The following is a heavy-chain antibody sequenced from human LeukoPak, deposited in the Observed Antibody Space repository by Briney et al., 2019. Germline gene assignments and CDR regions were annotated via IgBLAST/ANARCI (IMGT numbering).Heavy chain of an antibody. CDR2: INPNSGGT. V-gene: IGHV1-2*02. D-gene: IGHD6-19*01. J-gene: IGHJ4*02. CDR3: AGVYSSGWYFDY. Sequence: AAVKVSCKASGYTFTGYYMHWVRQAPGQGLEWMGWINPNSGGTNYAQKFQGRVTMTRDTSISTAYMELSRLRSDDTAVYYSAGVYSSGWYFDYWGQGTRVTVSS. CDR1: GYTFTGYY.